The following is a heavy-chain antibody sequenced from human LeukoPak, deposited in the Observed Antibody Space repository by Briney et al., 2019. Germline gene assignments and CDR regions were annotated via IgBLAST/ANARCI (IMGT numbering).Heavy chain of an antibody. D-gene: IGHD6-13*01. CDR2: ISAYNGNT. Sequence: ASVKVSCKASGYTFTSYGISWVRQAPGQGLEWMGWISAYNGNTNYAQKFQGRVTMTRDTSISTAYMELSRLRSDDTAVYYCARDPTAAVDDAFDIWGQGTMVTVSS. CDR1: GYTFTSYG. CDR3: ARDPTAAVDDAFDI. V-gene: IGHV1-18*01. J-gene: IGHJ3*02.